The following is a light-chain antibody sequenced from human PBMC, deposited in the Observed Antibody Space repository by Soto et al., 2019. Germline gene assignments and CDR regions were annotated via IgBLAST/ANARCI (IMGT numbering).Light chain of an antibody. Sequence: SYELTQAPSVSVAPGQTARITYGGNNIAIKSVHWYQQKPGQAPVLVVYDDGDRPSGIPERFSGSNSGNTATLTITRVEAGDEADYHCQVWDSSSVHRVVFGGGTKVTVL. CDR2: DDG. CDR1: NIAIKS. CDR3: QVWDSSSVHRVV. V-gene: IGLV3-21*02. J-gene: IGLJ2*01.